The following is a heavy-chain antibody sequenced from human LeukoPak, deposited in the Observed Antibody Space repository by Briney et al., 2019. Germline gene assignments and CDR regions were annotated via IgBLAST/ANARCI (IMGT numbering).Heavy chain of an antibody. J-gene: IGHJ4*02. CDR1: GGSFSGYY. CDR2: INHSGST. Sequence: SETLSLTCAVYGGSFSGYYWSWIRQPPGKGLEWIGEINHSGSTNYNPSLKSRVTISVDTSKNQFSLKLSSVTAADTAVYYCANDRTTGRFDYWGQGTLVTVSS. V-gene: IGHV4-34*01. D-gene: IGHD1-7*01. CDR3: ANDRTTGRFDY.